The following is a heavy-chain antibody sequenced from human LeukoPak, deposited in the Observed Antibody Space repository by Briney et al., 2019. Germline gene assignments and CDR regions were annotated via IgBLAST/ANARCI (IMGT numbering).Heavy chain of an antibody. Sequence: GGSLRLSCVASGCTFTRNCRHWVRQAPGKGLEWVAAIPHDGSNAYYADSVKGRFTISRDDSKNTQYLQMNSLRIVDSAVYYCATGSDYYYASWGQGTLVTVSS. CDR2: IPHDGSNA. J-gene: IGHJ5*02. CDR1: GCTFTRNC. V-gene: IGHV3-30-3*01. CDR3: ATGSDYYYAS. D-gene: IGHD3-3*01.